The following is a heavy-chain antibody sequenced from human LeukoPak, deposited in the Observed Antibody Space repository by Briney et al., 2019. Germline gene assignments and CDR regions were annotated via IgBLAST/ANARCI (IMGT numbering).Heavy chain of an antibody. D-gene: IGHD2-2*01. CDR2: IKQDGSEK. CDR1: GFTFSSYW. V-gene: IGHV3-7*01. Sequence: GGSLRLSCAASGFTFSSYWMSWVRQAPGKGLEWVANIKQDGSEKYYVDSVKGRFTISRDNAKNSLYLQMNSLRAEDTAVYYCAREEYCSSTSCYPGTFDYWGQGTLVTVSS. CDR3: AREEYCSSTSCYPGTFDY. J-gene: IGHJ4*02.